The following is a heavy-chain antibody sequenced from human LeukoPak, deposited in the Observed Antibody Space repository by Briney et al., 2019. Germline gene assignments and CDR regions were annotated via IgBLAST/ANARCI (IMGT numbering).Heavy chain of an antibody. J-gene: IGHJ4*02. CDR1: GYTLTEVS. V-gene: IGHV1-18*01. Sequence: ASVKVSCKVSGYTLTEVSMHWVRQAPGQGLEWMGWISSYNGNTNYAQKLQGRVTMTTATSTSAAYMELRSLRSDDTAVYYCARHTLYGSGSYYVYYFDYWGQGTLVTVSS. D-gene: IGHD3-10*01. CDR2: ISSYNGNT. CDR3: ARHTLYGSGSYYVYYFDY.